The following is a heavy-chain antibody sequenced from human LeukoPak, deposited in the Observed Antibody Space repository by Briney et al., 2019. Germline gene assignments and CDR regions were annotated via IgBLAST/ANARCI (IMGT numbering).Heavy chain of an antibody. CDR3: ARDHCSGGSCYSAY. J-gene: IGHJ4*02. Sequence: GGSLRLSCAASGFTVSSNYMTWVRQAPGKGLEWVSVIYSGGSTDYADSVKGRFTISRGSSKNTLYLQMNSLRAEDTAFYYCARDHCSGGSCYSAYWGQGTLVTVSS. V-gene: IGHV3-53*01. D-gene: IGHD2-15*01. CDR2: IYSGGST. CDR1: GFTVSSNY.